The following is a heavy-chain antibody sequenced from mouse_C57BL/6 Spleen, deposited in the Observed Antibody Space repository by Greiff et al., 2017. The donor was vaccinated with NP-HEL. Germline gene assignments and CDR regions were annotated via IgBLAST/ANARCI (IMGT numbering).Heavy chain of an antibody. Sequence: QVQLQQPGAELVKPGASVKLSCKASGYTFTSYWMHWVKQRPGQGLEWIGMIHPNSGSTNYNEKFKSKATLTVDKSSSTAYMQLSSLTSEDSAVYYCARLSAYDYDDYWGQGTTLTVSS. CDR2: IHPNSGST. J-gene: IGHJ2*01. CDR3: ARLSAYDYDDY. V-gene: IGHV1-64*01. CDR1: GYTFTSYW. D-gene: IGHD2-4*01.